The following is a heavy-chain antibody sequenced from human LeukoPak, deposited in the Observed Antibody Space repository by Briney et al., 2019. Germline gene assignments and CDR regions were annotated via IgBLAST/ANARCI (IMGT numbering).Heavy chain of an antibody. CDR2: IYYSGST. D-gene: IGHD3-16*01. CDR3: VREGAQTSFDS. V-gene: IGHV4-59*12. CDR1: GGSISSYY. J-gene: IGHJ4*02. Sequence: PSETMSLTCTVSGGSISSYYWNWIRQPPGKGLEWIGYIYYSGSTDYNPSLKSRVTISVDTSKNQFSLKLTSVTAADTAVYYCVREGAQTSFDSWGQGALVAVSS.